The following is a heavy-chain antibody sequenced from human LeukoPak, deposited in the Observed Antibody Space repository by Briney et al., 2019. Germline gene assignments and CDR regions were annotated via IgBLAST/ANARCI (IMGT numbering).Heavy chain of an antibody. CDR2: INPNSGGT. CDR3: AREDYYGSGGYFDY. V-gene: IGHV1-2*02. J-gene: IGHJ4*02. Sequence: ASVKVSCKASGYTFTGYYMHWVRQAPGQGLEWMGWINPNSGGTNYAQKFQGRVTMTRDMSTSTVYMELSSLRSEDTAVYYCAREDYYGSGGYFDYWGQGTLVTVSS. D-gene: IGHD3-10*01. CDR1: GYTFTGYY.